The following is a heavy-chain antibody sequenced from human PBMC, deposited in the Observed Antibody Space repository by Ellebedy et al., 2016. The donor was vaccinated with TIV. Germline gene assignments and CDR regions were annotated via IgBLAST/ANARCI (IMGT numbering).Heavy chain of an antibody. V-gene: IGHV1-46*01. CDR3: ARDLRGSLKGGY. CDR1: GYTFTGYY. D-gene: IGHD2-8*01. J-gene: IGHJ4*02. CDR2: IHPSGGST. Sequence: AASVKVSCKASGYTFTGYYIFWVRQAPGQGLEWMGTIHPSGGSTNYAQKFQGRVTMTRDTSTSTVYMELSSLRSEDTAVYYCARDLRGSLKGGYWGQGTLVTVSS.